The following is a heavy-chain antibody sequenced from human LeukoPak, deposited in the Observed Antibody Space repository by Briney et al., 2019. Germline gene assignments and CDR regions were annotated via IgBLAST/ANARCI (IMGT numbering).Heavy chain of an antibody. D-gene: IGHD1-1*01. CDR3: ARRGTPYYYYYMDV. J-gene: IGHJ6*03. CDR2: IKQDGSEK. CDR1: GFTFSSYW. V-gene: IGHV3-7*01. Sequence: PGGSLRLSCAASGFTFSSYWMSWVRPAPGKGLEWVANIKQDGSEKYYVDSVKGRFTISRDNAKNSLYLQVNSLRAEDTAVYYCARRGTPYYYYYMDVWGKGTTVTISS.